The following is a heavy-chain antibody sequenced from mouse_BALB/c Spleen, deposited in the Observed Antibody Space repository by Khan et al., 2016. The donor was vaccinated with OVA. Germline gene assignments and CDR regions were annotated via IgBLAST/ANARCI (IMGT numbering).Heavy chain of an antibody. CDR1: GYTFTSYW. D-gene: IGHD1-1*01. Sequence: QVQLQQSGAELAKPGASVKMSCKASGYTFTSYWMHWVKQRPGQGLEWIGYINPTSGYTDYTEKFKDKATLSADTSSSTAYMQLSSRTSEESAVCYCARGRIDYWGQGTTLTVSS. CDR3: ARGRIDY. J-gene: IGHJ2*01. V-gene: IGHV1-7*01. CDR2: INPTSGYT.